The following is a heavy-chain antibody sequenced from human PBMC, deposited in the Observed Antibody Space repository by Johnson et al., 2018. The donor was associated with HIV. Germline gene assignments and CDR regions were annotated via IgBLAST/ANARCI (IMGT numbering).Heavy chain of an antibody. CDR1: GFSFNDYA. D-gene: IGHD1-26*01. V-gene: IGHV3-30-3*01. J-gene: IGHJ3*02. Sequence: QMLLVESGGGLVQPGRSLRLSCSASGFSFNDYAMHWVRQAPGKGLEWVAVISFDGGAIYYADSVEGRFTISRDNSRNTLYLHLNSLRAVDTAVYYCARVRSGRENAFDIWGQGTMVTVSS. CDR3: ARVRSGRENAFDI. CDR2: ISFDGGAI.